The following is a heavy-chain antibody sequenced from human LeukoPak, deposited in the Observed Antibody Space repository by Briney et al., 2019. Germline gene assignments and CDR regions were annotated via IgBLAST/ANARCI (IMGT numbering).Heavy chain of an antibody. CDR3: ARSLWPEDY. D-gene: IGHD2-21*01. CDR1: GFTFSSYS. V-gene: IGHV3-21*06. J-gene: IGHJ4*02. Sequence: GGSLRLSCAASGFTFSSYSMNWVRQAPGKGLEWVSSISSSSSYIYYADSVKGRFTISRDNAKNSMYLQMNSLRAEDSAVYYCARSLWPEDYWGQGTLVTVSS. CDR2: ISSSSSYI.